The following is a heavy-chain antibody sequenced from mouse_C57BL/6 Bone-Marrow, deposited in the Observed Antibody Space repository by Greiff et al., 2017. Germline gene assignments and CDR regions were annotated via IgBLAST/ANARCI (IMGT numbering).Heavy chain of an antibody. CDR2: INPNYGTT. Sequence: VQLQQSGPELVKPGASVKISCKASGYSFTDYNMNWVKQSNGKSLEWIGVINPNYGTTSYNQKFKGKATLTVDQSSSTAYMQLKHLTSEKSAVYYSEKENKSLYYYAMDYWGQGTSVTVSS. J-gene: IGHJ4*01. D-gene: IGHD1-1*01. V-gene: IGHV1-39*01. CDR3: EKENKSLYYYAMDY. CDR1: GYSFTDYN.